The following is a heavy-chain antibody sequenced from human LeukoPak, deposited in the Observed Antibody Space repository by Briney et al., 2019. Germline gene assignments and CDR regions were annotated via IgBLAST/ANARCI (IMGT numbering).Heavy chain of an antibody. CDR1: GFTFNTYE. V-gene: IGHV3-48*03. Sequence: GGSLRLSYAASGFTFNTYEMNWVRQAPGKGLEWVSYISGGGETRYYADSVNGRFTISRDNGKNSLYLQMNSLRVEDTAVYYCARDASGGNLPFDYWGQGTPVTVSS. CDR3: ARDASGGNLPFDY. D-gene: IGHD4-23*01. J-gene: IGHJ4*02. CDR2: ISGGGETR.